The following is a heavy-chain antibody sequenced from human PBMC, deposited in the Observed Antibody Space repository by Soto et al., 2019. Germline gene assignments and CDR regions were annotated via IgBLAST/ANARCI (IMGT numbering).Heavy chain of an antibody. Sequence: QVQLQQWGAGLLKPSETLSLTCAVYGGSFSGYYWSWIRQPPGKGLEWIGEINHSGSTNYNPSLKSRVTISVDTSKNQFSLKLSSVTAADTAVYYCARPLSSGWFFDYWGQGTLVTVSS. CDR1: GGSFSGYY. CDR2: INHSGST. CDR3: ARPLSSGWFFDY. V-gene: IGHV4-34*01. D-gene: IGHD6-19*01. J-gene: IGHJ4*02.